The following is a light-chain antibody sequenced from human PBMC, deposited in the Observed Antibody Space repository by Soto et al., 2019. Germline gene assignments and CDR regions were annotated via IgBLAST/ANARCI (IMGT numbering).Light chain of an antibody. Sequence: QSALTQPASVSGSPGQSITISCTGTSSDVGSYNLVSWYQQHPGKAPKLMIYEGSKRPSGVSNRFSGSKSGTSASLAISGRRSEDEADYYCAAWDDSLSGSWVFGGWTKLTVL. CDR2: EGS. J-gene: IGLJ3*02. CDR3: AAWDDSLSGSWV. V-gene: IGLV2-14*02. CDR1: SSDVGSYNL.